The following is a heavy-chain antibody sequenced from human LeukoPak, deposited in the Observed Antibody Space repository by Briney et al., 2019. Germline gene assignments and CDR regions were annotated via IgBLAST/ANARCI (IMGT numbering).Heavy chain of an antibody. V-gene: IGHV4-39*01. D-gene: IGHD3-10*01. Sequence: SETLSLTCTVSGGSISSSSSYWGWIRQPPGKGLEWIGSIYYSGSTNYNPSLKSRVTISVDTSKNQFSLKLSSVTAADTAVYYCARHAFTMVRFDYWGQGTLVTVSS. J-gene: IGHJ4*02. CDR1: GGSISSSSSY. CDR3: ARHAFTMVRFDY. CDR2: IYYSGST.